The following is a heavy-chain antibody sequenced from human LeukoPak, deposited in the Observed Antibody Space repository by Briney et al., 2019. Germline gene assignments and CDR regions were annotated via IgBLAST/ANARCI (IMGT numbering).Heavy chain of an antibody. Sequence: GGSLRLSCAASGFTFSNYWMTWVRQVPGKGLEWVASIKEDGSDRYNVDFVKGRFTISRDNAKNSLSLQMSSLRAEDTAVYYCASTLTFDNWGLGILVTVSS. CDR3: ASTLTFDN. V-gene: IGHV3-7*01. CDR2: IKEDGSDR. CDR1: GFTFSNYW. J-gene: IGHJ3*02.